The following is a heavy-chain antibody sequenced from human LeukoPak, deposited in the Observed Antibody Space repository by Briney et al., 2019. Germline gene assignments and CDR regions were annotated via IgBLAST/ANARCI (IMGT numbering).Heavy chain of an antibody. CDR3: ARGSRVLWYY. CDR2: INHSGST. D-gene: IGHD2-21*01. V-gene: IGHV4-34*01. Sequence: SETLSLTCAVYGGSFSGYYWSWIRRPPGKGLEWIGEINHSGSTNYNPSLKSRVTISVDTSKNQFSLKLSSVTAADTAVYYCARGSRVLWYYWGQGTLVTVSS. J-gene: IGHJ4*02. CDR1: GGSFSGYY.